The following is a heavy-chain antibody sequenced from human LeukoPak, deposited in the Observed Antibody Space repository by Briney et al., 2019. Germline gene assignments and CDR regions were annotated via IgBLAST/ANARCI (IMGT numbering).Heavy chain of an antibody. J-gene: IGHJ4*02. V-gene: IGHV1-2*02. D-gene: IGHD1-7*01. CDR3: ARVENWNYYYFDY. CDR2: INPNTGNT. Sequence: GASVKVSCKASGYTSTTYYMHWVRQAPGRRLEWVGWINPNTGNTNYAQKFQGRVTMTRDTSINTAYMEMGSLRSDDTAIYYCARVENWNYYYFDYWGQGTLVTVSS. CDR1: GYTSTTYY.